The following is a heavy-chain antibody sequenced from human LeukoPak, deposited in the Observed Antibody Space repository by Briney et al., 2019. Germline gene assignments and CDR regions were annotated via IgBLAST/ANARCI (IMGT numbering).Heavy chain of an antibody. CDR2: IGNNGGGI. Sequence: GRSLRLSCAASGFTFSTYTMYWVRHPPGKRLEWVSIIGNNGGGIHYADSVRGRFTISRDNSKNALYLQMNSLRVEDTAVYYCAIDPNWGTHSWGQEVLVTVSS. CDR1: GFTFSTYT. V-gene: IGHV3-23*01. CDR3: AIDPNWGTHS. D-gene: IGHD7-27*01. J-gene: IGHJ4*02.